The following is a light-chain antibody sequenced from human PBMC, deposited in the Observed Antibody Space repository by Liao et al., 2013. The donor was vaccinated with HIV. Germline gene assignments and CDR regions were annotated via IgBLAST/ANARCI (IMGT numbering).Light chain of an antibody. CDR3: QTWDTNSWV. CDR2: EDT. Sequence: SYELTQPPSMSVSPGQTASVTCSGHKLGDKYVAWYQQRPGQSPVLVIYEDTKRPSGIPERFSGSNSGNTATLTISGTQALDEADYYCQTWDTNSWVFGEGTKLTVL. J-gene: IGLJ3*02. V-gene: IGLV3-1*01. CDR1: KLGDKY.